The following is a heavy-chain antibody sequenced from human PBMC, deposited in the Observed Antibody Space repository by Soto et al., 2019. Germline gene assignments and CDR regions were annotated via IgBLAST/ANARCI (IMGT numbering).Heavy chain of an antibody. V-gene: IGHV3-30*18. CDR1: GFTFSSYG. Sequence: PGGSLRLSCAASGFTFSSYGMHWVRQAPGKGLEWVAVISYDGSNKYYADSVKGRFTISRDNSKNTLYLQMNSLRAEDTAVYYCAKDPHQWLRVPLYYFDYWGREPWSPSPQ. CDR2: ISYDGSNK. J-gene: IGHJ4*02. D-gene: IGHD5-12*01. CDR3: AKDPHQWLRVPLYYFDY.